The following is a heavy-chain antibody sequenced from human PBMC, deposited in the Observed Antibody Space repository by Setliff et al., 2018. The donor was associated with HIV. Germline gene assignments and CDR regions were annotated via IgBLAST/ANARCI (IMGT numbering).Heavy chain of an antibody. CDR2: ISWNSGTI. CDR3: ARDSGTTVGATRPGY. J-gene: IGHJ4*02. Sequence: PGGSLRLSCATSGFIFGDYAMHWVRQAPGKGLEWVAGISWNSGTIGYVDSVKGRFTISRDNAQTSLYLQMNSLRVEDTAVYYCARDSGTTVGATRPGYWGQGTLVTVSS. V-gene: IGHV3-9*01. D-gene: IGHD1-26*01. CDR1: GFIFGDYA.